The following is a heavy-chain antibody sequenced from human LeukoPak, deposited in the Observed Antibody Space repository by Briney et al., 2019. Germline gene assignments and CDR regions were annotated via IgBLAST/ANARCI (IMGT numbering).Heavy chain of an antibody. CDR2: ISGSGSDT. CDR1: GFTFSDYY. Sequence: GGSLRLSCAASGFTFSDYYMSWIRQALGKGLGSISYISGSGSDTNYADSVRGRFTISRDNAKNSLYLQMNSLTADDTAVYYCARTARIPEAWGQGTLVTVSS. CDR3: ARTARIPEA. J-gene: IGHJ4*02. V-gene: IGHV3-11*03.